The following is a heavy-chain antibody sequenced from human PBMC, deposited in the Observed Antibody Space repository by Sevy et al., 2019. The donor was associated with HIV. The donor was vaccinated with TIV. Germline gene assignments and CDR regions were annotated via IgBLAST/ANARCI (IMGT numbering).Heavy chain of an antibody. CDR1: GFTISNNY. Sequence: GGSLRLSCVVSGFTISNNYMSWVRQAPGKGLEWVSLIYSGGATRYADSVKGRFTISRDNSANTLYLQMNNLRAEDTAVYYCAGGPLRGYWGQGTLVTVSS. V-gene: IGHV3-53*01. CDR3: AGGPLRGY. D-gene: IGHD3-16*01. J-gene: IGHJ4*02. CDR2: IYSGGAT.